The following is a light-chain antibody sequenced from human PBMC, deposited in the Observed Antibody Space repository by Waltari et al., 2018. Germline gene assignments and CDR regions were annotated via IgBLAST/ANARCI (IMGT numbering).Light chain of an antibody. Sequence: SALTQPDSVSGSPGQSITISARGISSDSGGFNYVSWYQQHPGEAPKVIIYDATNRPSGVSNRFSGSKSGSSASLTISGLQPEDEADYYCCSFTSSTTGIFGGGTKLTVL. CDR1: SSDSGGFNY. CDR2: DAT. J-gene: IGLJ2*01. CDR3: CSFTSSTTGI. V-gene: IGLV2-14*03.